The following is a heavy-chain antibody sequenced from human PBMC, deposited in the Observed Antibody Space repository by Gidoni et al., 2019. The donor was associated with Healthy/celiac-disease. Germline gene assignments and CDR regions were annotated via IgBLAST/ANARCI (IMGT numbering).Heavy chain of an antibody. CDR2: INAGNGNT. D-gene: IGHD3-10*01. CDR1: GSPFTSYA. Sequence: QVQLVKSGAEVKKPGASVKVSCKASGSPFTSYAMHWVRQAPGQRLEWMGWINAGNGNTKYSQKFQGRVTITRDTSASTAYMELSSLRSEDTAVYYCARDSSITMVRGADFDYWGQGTLVTVSS. CDR3: ARDSSITMVRGADFDY. J-gene: IGHJ4*02. V-gene: IGHV1-3*01.